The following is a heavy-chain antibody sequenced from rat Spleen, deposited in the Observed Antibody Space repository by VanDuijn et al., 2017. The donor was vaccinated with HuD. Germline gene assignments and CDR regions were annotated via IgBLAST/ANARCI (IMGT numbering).Heavy chain of an antibody. CDR3: GKDMNYFSTYPFYLMGA. Sequence: EVQLVESDGGLVQPGRSLKLSCAASGFTFSDYYMAWVRQAPTKGLEWVATISSEGRSSYYPDSMKGRFTISRDNAENTVYLQMNSLRSEDTATYFCGKDMNYFSTYPFYLMGAWGQGTSVTVSS. CDR2: ISSEGRSS. D-gene: IGHD1-2*01. J-gene: IGHJ4*01. CDR1: GFTFSDYY. V-gene: IGHV5-29*01.